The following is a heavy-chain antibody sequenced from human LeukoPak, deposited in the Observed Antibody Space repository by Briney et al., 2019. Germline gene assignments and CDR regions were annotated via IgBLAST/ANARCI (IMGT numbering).Heavy chain of an antibody. D-gene: IGHD6-19*01. J-gene: IGHJ5*02. CDR2: INHSGST. V-gene: IGHV4-34*01. CDR1: GGSFSGYY. CDR3: ARGCSSGWYNWFDP. Sequence: PSETLSLTCAVYGGSFSGYYWSWIRQPPGKGLVWIGEINHSGSTNYNPSLKSRVTISVDTSKNQFSLKLSSVTAAYTAVYYCARGCSSGWYNWFDPWGQGTLVTVSS.